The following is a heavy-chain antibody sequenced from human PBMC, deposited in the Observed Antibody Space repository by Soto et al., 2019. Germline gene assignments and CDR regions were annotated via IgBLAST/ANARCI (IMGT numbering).Heavy chain of an antibody. CDR2: FDPEDGET. V-gene: IGHV1-24*01. J-gene: IGHJ4*02. Sequence: ASVKVSCKVSGYTLTELSMHWVRQAPGKGLEWMGGFDPEDGETIYAQKFQGRVTMTEDTSTDTAYMELSSLRSEDTAVYCCARKARRRITIFGVVINEPYYFDYWGQGTLVTVSS. CDR1: GYTLTELS. D-gene: IGHD3-3*01. CDR3: ARKARRRITIFGVVINEPYYFDY.